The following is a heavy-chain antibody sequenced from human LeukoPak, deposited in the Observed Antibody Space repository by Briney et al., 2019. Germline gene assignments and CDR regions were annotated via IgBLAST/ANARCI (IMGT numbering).Heavy chain of an antibody. CDR1: GGSISSYY. V-gene: IGHV4-59*01. CDR2: IYYSGST. CDR3: AREYSSFDAFDI. J-gene: IGHJ3*02. Sequence: PSETLSLTCTVSGGSISSYYWSWIRQPPGKGLEWIGYIYYSGSTNYNPSLMSRVTISVDTSKNQFSLKLSSVTAADTAVYYCAREYSSFDAFDIWGQGTMVTVSS. D-gene: IGHD6-6*01.